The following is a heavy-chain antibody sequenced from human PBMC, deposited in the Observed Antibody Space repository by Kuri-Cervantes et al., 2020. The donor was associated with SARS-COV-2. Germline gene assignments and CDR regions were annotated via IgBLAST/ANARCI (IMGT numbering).Heavy chain of an antibody. CDR1: GGSISSYY. Sequence: GSLRLSCTVSGGSISSYYWNWIRQPAGKGLEWIGRIYSIGRTDYNPSLKTRVTISVDTSKSQFSLRLTSVTAADTALYYCARGDSSGYYRTTFHLWGQGTMVTVSS. D-gene: IGHD3-22*01. CDR2: IYSIGRT. V-gene: IGHV4-4*07. CDR3: ARGDSSGYYRTTFHL. J-gene: IGHJ3*01.